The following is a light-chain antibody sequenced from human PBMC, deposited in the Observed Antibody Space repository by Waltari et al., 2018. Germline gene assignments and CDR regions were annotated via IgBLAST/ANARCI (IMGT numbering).Light chain of an antibody. CDR3: QAWDSTTANYV. J-gene: IGLJ1*01. V-gene: IGLV3-1*01. CDR1: RSGDKY. CDR2: QDT. Sequence: SYELTQPPSVSVSPGQTASRTCSGDRSGDKYACWYQQKPGQSPVLVIYQDTKRPSRVPERFSGSKSGNTATLTISGTQAMDEADYYCQAWDSTTANYVFGPGTKMTVL.